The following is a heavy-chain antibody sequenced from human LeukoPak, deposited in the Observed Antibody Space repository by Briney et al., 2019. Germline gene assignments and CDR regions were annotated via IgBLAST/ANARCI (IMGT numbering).Heavy chain of an antibody. Sequence: GSLRLSCAASGFTFSSYEMNWVRQAPGKGLEWVSYISSSGSTIYYADSVKGRFTISRDNAKNSLYLQMNSLRAEDTAVYYCAREGVTVVTRYLDYWGQGTLVTVSS. J-gene: IGHJ4*02. V-gene: IGHV3-48*03. CDR1: GFTFSSYE. CDR3: AREGVTVVTRYLDY. CDR2: ISSSGSTI. D-gene: IGHD4-23*01.